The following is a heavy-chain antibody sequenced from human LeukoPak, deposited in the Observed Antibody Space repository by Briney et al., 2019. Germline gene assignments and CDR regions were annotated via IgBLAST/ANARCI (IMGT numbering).Heavy chain of an antibody. Sequence: SSETLSLTCTASGGSITNSSYYWGWIRQPPGKGLEWIGSIYYSGTTYYNPALQSRVTISLDTSRNQFSLKLTSVFAADTAVYYCARETDPFDPWGQGTLVTVSS. J-gene: IGHJ5*02. D-gene: IGHD2-21*02. CDR1: GGSITNSSYY. V-gene: IGHV4-39*07. CDR3: ARETDPFDP. CDR2: IYYSGTT.